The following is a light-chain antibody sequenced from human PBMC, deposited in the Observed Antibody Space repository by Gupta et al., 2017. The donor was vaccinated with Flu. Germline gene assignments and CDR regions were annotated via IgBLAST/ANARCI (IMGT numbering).Light chain of an antibody. CDR3: RQSYSTPYT. CDR1: QTITRY. V-gene: IGKV1-39*01. J-gene: IGKJ2*01. CDR2: TAS. Sequence: LSXXVGDRVVITCRASQTITRYLHWYRQKPGRAPNLLIYTASNLQSGVTSRFSGSGSGTDITLPLSSVQPEDFATYYCRQSYSTPYTFGQGTKLEIK.